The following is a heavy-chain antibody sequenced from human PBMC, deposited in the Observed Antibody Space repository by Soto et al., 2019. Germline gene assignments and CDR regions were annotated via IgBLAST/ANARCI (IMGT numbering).Heavy chain of an antibody. J-gene: IGHJ4*02. CDR2: INHSGGRT. Sequence: QVHLQQWGAGLLKPSETLSLPCAVPGESFSGYFYSRIRQPPGKGLEWIGEINHSGGRTTYNPSLSSRVTISVDTSKDQFSLRLTSVTAADTAVYYCASGRGYTWTFGGQGTLVTVSS. V-gene: IGHV4-34*01. D-gene: IGHD5-12*01. CDR3: ASGRGYTWTF. CDR1: GESFSGYF.